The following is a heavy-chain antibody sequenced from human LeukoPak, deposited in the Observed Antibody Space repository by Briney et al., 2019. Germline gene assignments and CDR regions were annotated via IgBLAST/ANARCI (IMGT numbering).Heavy chain of an antibody. CDR3: ARDQEAFDY. CDR1: VYSFTSNY. J-gene: IGHJ4*02. V-gene: IGHV1-46*01. Sequence: ASVKVSCKASVYSFTSNYIHWVRQAPGQGLEWMGMIYPRDGSTSYAQKFQGRVTVTRDTSTSTVHMELSGLRSEDTAVYYCARDQEAFDYWGQGTLVTVSS. CDR2: IYPRDGST.